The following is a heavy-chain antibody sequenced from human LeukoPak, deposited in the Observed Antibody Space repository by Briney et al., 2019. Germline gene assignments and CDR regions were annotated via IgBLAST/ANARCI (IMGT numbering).Heavy chain of an antibody. CDR1: GFTFSSYA. Sequence: GGSLRLSCAASGFTFSSYAMSWVRQAPGKGLEWVSAISGSGGSTYYADSVRGRFTISRDNSKNTLYLQMNSLRAEDTAVYYCAKIGILMVYAEFDYWGQGTLVTVSS. CDR2: ISGSGGST. CDR3: AKIGILMVYAEFDY. D-gene: IGHD2-8*01. J-gene: IGHJ4*02. V-gene: IGHV3-23*01.